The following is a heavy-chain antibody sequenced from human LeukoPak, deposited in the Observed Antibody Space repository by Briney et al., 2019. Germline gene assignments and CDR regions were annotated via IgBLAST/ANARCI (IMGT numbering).Heavy chain of an antibody. J-gene: IGHJ3*02. Sequence: GASVRVSCRASGYTFTSYAMNWVRQAPGQGLEWMGWINTNPGNPTYAQGFTGRFVFSLDTSVSTAYLQISSLKAEDTAVYYRARAREYYDFWSGYHEDAFDIWGQGTMVTVSS. CDR2: INTNPGNP. D-gene: IGHD3-3*01. CDR3: ARAREYYDFWSGYHEDAFDI. CDR1: GYTFTSYA. V-gene: IGHV7-4-1*02.